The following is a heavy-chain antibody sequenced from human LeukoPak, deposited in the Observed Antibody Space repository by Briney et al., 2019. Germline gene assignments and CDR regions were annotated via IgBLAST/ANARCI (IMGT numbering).Heavy chain of an antibody. D-gene: IGHD1-7*01. Sequence: SETLSLTCTVSGASFSSSTYYWGWIRQPPGKGLEWIGSIYYSGSTYYNPSLKSRLTMSLDMSKNHFSLRLKSVTAADTAVYYCAREEFGTALFDLWGQGTLVTVSS. J-gene: IGHJ5*02. CDR3: AREEFGTALFDL. CDR1: GASFSSSTYY. V-gene: IGHV4-39*07. CDR2: IYYSGST.